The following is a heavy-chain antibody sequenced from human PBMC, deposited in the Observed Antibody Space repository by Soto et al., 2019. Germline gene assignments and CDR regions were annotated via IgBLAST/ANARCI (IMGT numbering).Heavy chain of an antibody. V-gene: IGHV5-10-1*01. CDR3: ARRYYYDSSGYYSHFGY. CDR1: GYSFTSYW. CDR2: IDPSDSYT. J-gene: IGHJ4*02. D-gene: IGHD3-22*01. Sequence: GESLKISCKGSGYSFTSYWISWVRQMPGKGLEWMGRIDPSDSYTNYSPSFQGHVTISADKSISTAYLQWSSLKASDTAMYYCARRYYYDSSGYYSHFGYWGQGALVTVSS.